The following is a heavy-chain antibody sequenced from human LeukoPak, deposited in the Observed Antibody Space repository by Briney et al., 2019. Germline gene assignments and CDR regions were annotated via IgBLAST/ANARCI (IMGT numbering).Heavy chain of an antibody. D-gene: IGHD3-10*01. V-gene: IGHV4-59*01. CDR1: GDSISSYY. CDR2: IYYSGST. CDR3: ARATTKFGELYYGMDV. J-gene: IGHJ6*04. Sequence: SETLSLTCTVSGDSISSYYWSWILQPPGKGLEWIGDIYYSGSTNYNPSLKSRVTISVDTSKTQFSLKLSSVTAADTAVYYCARATTKFGELYYGMDVWGKGTTVTVSS.